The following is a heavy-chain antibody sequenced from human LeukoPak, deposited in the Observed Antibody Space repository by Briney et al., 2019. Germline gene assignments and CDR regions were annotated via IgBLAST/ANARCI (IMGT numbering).Heavy chain of an antibody. CDR3: AKDVEMATILPHY. Sequence: PGRSLRLSCAASGFTFDGYAMHWVRQAPGKGLEWVSGISWNSGSIGYADSVKGRFTISRDNAKNSLYLQMNSLRAEDTALYYCAKDVEMATILPHYWGQGTLVTVSS. J-gene: IGHJ4*02. V-gene: IGHV3-9*01. CDR1: GFTFDGYA. CDR2: ISWNSGSI. D-gene: IGHD5-24*01.